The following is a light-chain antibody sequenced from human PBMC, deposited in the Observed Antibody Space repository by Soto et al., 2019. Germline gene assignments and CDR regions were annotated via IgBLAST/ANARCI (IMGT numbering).Light chain of an antibody. CDR1: QSLLHRNGRNY. CDR2: LGS. J-gene: IGKJ2*01. CDR3: MQALQTPS. Sequence: DVVMTQSPLSLPVTPGEPASISCRSSQSLLHRNGRNYLDWYLQKPGQSPQLLIYLGSNWASGVPDRFSGSESGTDFTLKIRRVESEDVGVYYCMQALQTPSFGQGTKLEIK. V-gene: IGKV2-28*01.